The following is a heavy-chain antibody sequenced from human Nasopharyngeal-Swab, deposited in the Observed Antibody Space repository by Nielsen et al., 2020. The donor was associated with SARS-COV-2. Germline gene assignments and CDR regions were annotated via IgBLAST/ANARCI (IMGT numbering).Heavy chain of an antibody. CDR3: VTYSVDTTMFEY. CDR1: GVNFRTYH. J-gene: IGHJ4*02. Sequence: GESLKISCTASGVNFRTYHMHWVRQAPGKGLVWVSNISPDGGRSDYADSVRGRFTISRDNAKYMVYLQMTSLRADDTAVYYCVTYSVDTTMFEYWGQGTLVTVSS. D-gene: IGHD5-18*01. CDR2: ISPDGGRS. V-gene: IGHV3-74*01.